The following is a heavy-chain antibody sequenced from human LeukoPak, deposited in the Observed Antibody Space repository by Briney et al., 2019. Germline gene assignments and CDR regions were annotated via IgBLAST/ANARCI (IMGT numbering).Heavy chain of an antibody. Sequence: SETLSLTCTVSGGSISSYYWSWIRQPPGKGLEWIGYIYYSGSTNYNPSLKSRVTISVDTSKNQFSLKLNSVTAADTAVYYCAREGGYSYGNNWFDPWGQGTLVTVSS. D-gene: IGHD5-18*01. CDR3: AREGGYSYGNNWFDP. CDR2: IYYSGST. V-gene: IGHV4-59*01. J-gene: IGHJ5*02. CDR1: GGSISSYY.